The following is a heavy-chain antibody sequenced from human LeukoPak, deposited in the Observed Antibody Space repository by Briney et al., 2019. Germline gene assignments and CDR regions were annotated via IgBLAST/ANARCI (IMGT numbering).Heavy chain of an antibody. CDR3: ARDAPFPDNDAFDI. Sequence: ASVKVSCKASGYTFTSYAMNWVRQAPGQGLEWMGWINTNTGNPTYAQGFTGRFVFSLDTSVSTAYLQISSLKAEDTAVYYCARDAPFPDNDAFDIWGQGTMVTVSS. D-gene: IGHD1-14*01. CDR2: INTNTGNP. J-gene: IGHJ3*02. CDR1: GYTFTSYA. V-gene: IGHV7-4-1*02.